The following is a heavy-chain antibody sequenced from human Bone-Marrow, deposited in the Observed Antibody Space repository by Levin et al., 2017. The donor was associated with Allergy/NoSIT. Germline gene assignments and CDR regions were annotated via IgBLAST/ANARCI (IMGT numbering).Heavy chain of an antibody. J-gene: IGHJ4*02. CDR3: AHTNTNVWTEMATIQPFDY. D-gene: IGHD5-24*01. V-gene: IGHV2-5*01. Sequence: SGPTLVKPTQTLTLTCTFSGFSLSTSGVGVGWIRQPPGKALEWLALIYWNDDKRYSPSLKSRLTITKDTSKNQVVLTMTNMDPVDTATYYCAHTNTNVWTEMATIQPFDYWGQGTLVTVSS. CDR1: GFSLSTSGVG. CDR2: IYWNDDK.